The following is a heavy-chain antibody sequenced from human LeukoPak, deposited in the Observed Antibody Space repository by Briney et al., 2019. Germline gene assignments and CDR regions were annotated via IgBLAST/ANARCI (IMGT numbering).Heavy chain of an antibody. CDR1: GYSISSGYY. CDR2: IYHSGNT. J-gene: IGHJ3*02. D-gene: IGHD2/OR15-2a*01. CDR3: AREGVLGAFDI. V-gene: IGHV4-38-2*02. Sequence: SETLSLTCTVSGYSISSGYYWDWLRQPPGKGLEWIGSIYHSGNTYYNPSLKSRVTILVDTSKNQFSLKLSSVTAADTAVYYCAREGVLGAFDIWGQGTMVTVSS.